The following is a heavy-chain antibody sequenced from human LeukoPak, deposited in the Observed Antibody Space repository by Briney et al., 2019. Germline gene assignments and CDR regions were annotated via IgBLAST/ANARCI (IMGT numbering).Heavy chain of an antibody. CDR1: GFIFSNTW. CDR3: TTDPIAVAGTRVSFLVSA. CDR2: IKSKTNGGTT. Sequence: EPGGSLRLSCAASGFIFSNTWMSWVRQAPGKGLEWVGRIKSKTNGGTTDYAAPVKGRFTISRDDSKNTLYLQMISLKTEDTAVYYCTTDPIAVAGTRVSFLVSAWGQGTPVTVSS. J-gene: IGHJ5*02. D-gene: IGHD6-19*01. V-gene: IGHV3-15*01.